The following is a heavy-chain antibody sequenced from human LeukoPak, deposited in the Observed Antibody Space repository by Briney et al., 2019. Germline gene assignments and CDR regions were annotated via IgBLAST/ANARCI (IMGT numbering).Heavy chain of an antibody. CDR1: GYTLTSYG. CDR3: ARDSVAARTRSWYFDL. D-gene: IGHD6-6*01. J-gene: IGHJ2*01. CDR2: ISAYNGNT. V-gene: IGHV1-18*01. Sequence: GASVKVSCKASGYTLTSYGISWVRRAPGQGLEWMGWISAYNGNTNYAQKLQGRVTMTTDTSTSTAYMELRSLRSDDTAVYYCARDSVAARTRSWYFDLWGRGTLVTVSS.